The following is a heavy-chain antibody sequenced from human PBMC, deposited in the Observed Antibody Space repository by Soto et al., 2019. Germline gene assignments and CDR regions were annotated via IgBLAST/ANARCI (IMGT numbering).Heavy chain of an antibody. V-gene: IGHV1-69*13. J-gene: IGHJ6*02. CDR2: IIPISGAV. CDR3: SYSKGDYVYYPLAV. CDR1: GGTFSGYA. Sequence: SVKVSCKASGGTFSGYAISWVRPPPGQGLEWMGGIIPISGAVNYAHKFQGRITIAADESTSTTSMEVSSLRSEDTSLYYCSYSKGDYVYYPLAVWGQGTSVTVSS. D-gene: IGHD5-18*01.